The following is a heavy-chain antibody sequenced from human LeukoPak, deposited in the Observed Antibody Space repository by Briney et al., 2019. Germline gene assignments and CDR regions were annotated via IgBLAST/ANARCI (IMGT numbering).Heavy chain of an antibody. J-gene: IGHJ4*02. CDR2: IYYSGST. CDR1: GGSISSSSYY. Sequence: SETLSLTCTVSGGSISSSSYYWGWIRQPPGKGLEWIGSIYYSGSTYYNPSLKSRVTISVDTSKNQFSLKLSSVTAADTAVYYCARSSNYRGYYFDYWGQGTLVTVSS. CDR3: ARSSNYRGYYFDY. V-gene: IGHV4-39*01. D-gene: IGHD4-11*01.